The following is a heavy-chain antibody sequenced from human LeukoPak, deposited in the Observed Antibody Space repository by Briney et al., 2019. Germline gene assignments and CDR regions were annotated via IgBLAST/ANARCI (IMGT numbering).Heavy chain of an antibody. V-gene: IGHV4-59*01. J-gene: IGHJ5*02. Sequence: SETLSLTCTVSGGSISSYYWSWIRQPPGKGLEWIGYIYYTGSTNYNPSLKSRVTMSVDTSKNQFSLKLSSVTAADTAVYFCARDGARRHYDTLDNWFDPWGQGTLVTVSS. CDR1: GGSISSYY. D-gene: IGHD3-9*01. CDR3: ARDGARRHYDTLDNWFDP. CDR2: IYYTGST.